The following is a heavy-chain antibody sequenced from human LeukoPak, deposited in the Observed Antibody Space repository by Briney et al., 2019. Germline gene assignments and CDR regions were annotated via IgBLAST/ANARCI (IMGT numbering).Heavy chain of an antibody. CDR3: ARDRAGPYYYDSSGYYC. J-gene: IGHJ4*02. Sequence: GGSLRLSCAASGFTFSSYGMHWVRQAPGKGLEWVAVIWYDGSNKYCADSVKGRFTISRDNSKNTLYLQMNSLRAEDTAVYYCARDRAGPYYYDSSGYYCWGQGTLVTVSS. V-gene: IGHV3-33*01. CDR1: GFTFSSYG. D-gene: IGHD3-22*01. CDR2: IWYDGSNK.